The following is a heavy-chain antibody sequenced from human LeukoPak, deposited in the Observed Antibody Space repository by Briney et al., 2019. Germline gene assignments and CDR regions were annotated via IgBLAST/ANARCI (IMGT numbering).Heavy chain of an antibody. CDR2: IKQDGREK. J-gene: IGHJ3*02. V-gene: IGHV3-7*01. Sequence: PGGSLRLSCVASGFTLRRYWMSWVRQAPGPGLEWVANIKQDGREKYYVDSVKGRFTISRDNTKNSLFLQMNSLRAEDTAVYYCARGWGDCTTVSCYTGGDVFDMWGQGTMVTVSS. D-gene: IGHD2-2*02. CDR3: ARGWGDCTTVSCYTGGDVFDM. CDR1: GFTLRRYW.